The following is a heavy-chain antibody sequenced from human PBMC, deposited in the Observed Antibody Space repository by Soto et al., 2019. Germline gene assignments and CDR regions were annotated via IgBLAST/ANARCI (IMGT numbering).Heavy chain of an antibody. CDR2: IHQSGST. CDR1: GGSFSGYY. J-gene: IGHJ5*02. CDR3: ARTGNWNDEGWFDP. V-gene: IGHV4-34*01. D-gene: IGHD1-20*01. Sequence: SETLSLTCAGYGGSFSGYYWGWIRQPPGKGLEWIGEIHQSGSTNYNPSFKSRVSISVDTSKNHFSLKLNSVTAADTAVYYCARTGNWNDEGWFDPWGQGTLVTVSS.